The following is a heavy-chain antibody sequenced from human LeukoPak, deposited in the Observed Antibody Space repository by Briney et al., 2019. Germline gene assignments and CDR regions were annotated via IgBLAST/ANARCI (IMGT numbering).Heavy chain of an antibody. CDR3: AGDRGYFLDTSTSWIHDY. CDR2: ISHDGSKE. Sequence: GGSLRLSCEASGFTFSSHAMHWVRQTPGKGLEWVAVISHDGSKEYYRDSVEGRFTISRDKSTSTLYLQMNSLRREDTAVYYCAGDRGYFLDTSTSWIHDYWGQGTLVIVSS. V-gene: IGHV3-30*04. J-gene: IGHJ4*02. CDR1: GFTFSSHA. D-gene: IGHD3-22*01.